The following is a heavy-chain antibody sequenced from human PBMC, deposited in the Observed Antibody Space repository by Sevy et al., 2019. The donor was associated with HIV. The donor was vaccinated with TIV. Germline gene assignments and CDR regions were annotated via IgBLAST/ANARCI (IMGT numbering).Heavy chain of an antibody. CDR3: AGSIVVVVAATREPPNWFDP. CDR2: IYYSGST. V-gene: IGHV4-30-4*01. CDR1: GGSISSGDYY. D-gene: IGHD2-15*01. J-gene: IGHJ5*02. Sequence: SETLSLTCTVSGGSISSGDYYWSWIRQPPGKGLEWIGYIYYSGSTYYNPSLKSRVTISVDTSKNQFSLKLGSVTAADTAVYYCAGSIVVVVAATREPPNWFDPWGQGTLVTVSS.